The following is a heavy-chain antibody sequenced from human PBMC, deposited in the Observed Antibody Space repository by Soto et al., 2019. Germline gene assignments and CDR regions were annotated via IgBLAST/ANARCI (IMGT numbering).Heavy chain of an antibody. D-gene: IGHD2-2*01. CDR3: AKARCSTANCYVPDY. CDR2: ISGGGDSP. J-gene: IGHJ4*02. Sequence: EVHLWESGGGLVQPGGSLRLSCAASGFTFSTYTMSWVRQAPGKGLEWVSSISGGGDSPSYADSVQGRFTISRDNPKHTLYLQMNSLRAEDTALYYCAKARCSTANCYVPDYWGQGTLVTVSS. CDR1: GFTFSTYT. V-gene: IGHV3-23*01.